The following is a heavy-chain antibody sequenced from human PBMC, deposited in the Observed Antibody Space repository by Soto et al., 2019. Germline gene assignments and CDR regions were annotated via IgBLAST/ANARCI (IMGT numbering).Heavy chain of an antibody. Sequence: ASVKVSCKVSGYTLTELSMHWVRQAPGKGLEWMGGFDPEDGETIYAQKFQGRVTMTEDTSTDTAYMELSSLRSEDTAVYYCATLSDYYDSSGYYYFDYWGQGTLVTVS. J-gene: IGHJ4*02. V-gene: IGHV1-24*01. CDR1: GYTLTELS. CDR2: FDPEDGET. CDR3: ATLSDYYDSSGYYYFDY. D-gene: IGHD3-22*01.